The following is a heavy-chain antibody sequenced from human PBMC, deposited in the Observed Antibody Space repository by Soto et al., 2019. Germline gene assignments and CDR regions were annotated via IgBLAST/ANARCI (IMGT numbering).Heavy chain of an antibody. V-gene: IGHV3-23*01. Sequence: PGGSLRLSCAASGFSCSIYAMNWVRQAPGKGLEWVSGISGGGGSTYHADSVKGRFTISRDNSKNTLYLQMNSLRAEDTAVYYCAKDPTSYDSSAQFDSGGQGTLVNVSP. D-gene: IGHD3-22*01. J-gene: IGHJ4*02. CDR2: ISGGGGST. CDR3: AKDPTSYDSSAQFDS. CDR1: GFSCSIYA.